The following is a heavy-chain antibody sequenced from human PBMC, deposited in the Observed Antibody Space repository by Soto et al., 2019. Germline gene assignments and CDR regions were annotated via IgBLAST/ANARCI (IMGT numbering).Heavy chain of an antibody. V-gene: IGHV3-23*01. J-gene: IGHJ6*02. Sequence: EVQLLESGGGLVQPGGSLRLSCAASGFTFSSYAMSWVRQAPGKGLEWVSAISGSGGSTYYADSVKGRFTISRDNSKNTLYLEMNSLRAEDTAVYYCAKPGPHCGGDCYVRPYGMDVWGQGTTVTVSS. CDR1: GFTFSSYA. CDR3: AKPGPHCGGDCYVRPYGMDV. CDR2: ISGSGGST. D-gene: IGHD2-21*02.